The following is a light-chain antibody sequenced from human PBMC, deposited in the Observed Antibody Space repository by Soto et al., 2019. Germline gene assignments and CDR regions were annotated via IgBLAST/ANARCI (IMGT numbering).Light chain of an antibody. CDR2: RNS. J-gene: IGLJ3*02. CDR1: SSNIVTNH. CDR3: AAWDDSLSGWV. V-gene: IGLV1-47*01. Sequence: QSVLTQPPSASGTPGQRVTISCSGSSSNIVTNHVYWYQHLPGTAPKLLIYRNSLRPSGVPDRVSGSKSGTSASLAISGIRSEGEADYYCAAWDDSLSGWVFGGGTKRPVL.